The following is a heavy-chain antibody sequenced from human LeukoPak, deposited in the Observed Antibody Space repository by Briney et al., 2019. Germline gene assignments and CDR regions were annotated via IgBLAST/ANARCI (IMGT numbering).Heavy chain of an antibody. CDR3: ARDQDCSSTSCYLPAYYYGMDV. J-gene: IGHJ6*02. D-gene: IGHD2-2*01. CDR2: ISYDGSNK. Sequence: GGSLRLSCAASGFTFSSYTMHWVRQAPGKGLEWVAVISYDGSNKYYADSVKGRFTISRDNSKNTLYLQMNSLGAEDTAVYYCARDQDCSSTSCYLPAYYYGMDVWGQGTTVTVSS. CDR1: GFTFSSYT. V-gene: IGHV3-30-3*01.